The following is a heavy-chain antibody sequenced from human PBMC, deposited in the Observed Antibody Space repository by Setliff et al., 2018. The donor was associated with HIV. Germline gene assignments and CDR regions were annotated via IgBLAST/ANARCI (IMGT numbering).Heavy chain of an antibody. J-gene: IGHJ3*02. CDR1: GFTFSSYG. V-gene: IGHV3-30*02. CDR3: ASWRVPRDAFDI. Sequence: PGGSLRLSCAASGFTFSSYGMHWVRQAPGKGLEWVAFIRYDGSDKYYADSVMGRFTISRDNSKNTLYLQMNTLRTEDTAVYFCASWRVPRDAFDIWGLGTRVTVSS. CDR2: IRYDGSDK. D-gene: IGHD3-3*01.